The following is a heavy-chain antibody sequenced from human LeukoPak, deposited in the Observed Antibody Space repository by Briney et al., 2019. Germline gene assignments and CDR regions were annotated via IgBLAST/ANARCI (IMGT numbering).Heavy chain of an antibody. Sequence: KASETLSLTCAVYGGSFSGYYWSWIRQPPGKGLEWIEEINHSGSTNYNPSLKSRVTISVDTSKNQFSLKLSSVTAADTAVYYCARGFPSGSYSYWGQGTLVTVSS. CDR2: INHSGST. CDR3: ARGFPSGSYSY. CDR1: GGSFSGYY. J-gene: IGHJ4*02. V-gene: IGHV4-34*01. D-gene: IGHD1-26*01.